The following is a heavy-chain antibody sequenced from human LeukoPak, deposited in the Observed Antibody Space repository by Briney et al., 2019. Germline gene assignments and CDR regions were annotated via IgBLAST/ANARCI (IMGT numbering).Heavy chain of an antibody. V-gene: IGHV3-23*01. Sequence: GGSLRLSCAASGLTFNIYAMNWVRQAPGKGLEWVAAISGSGVSTRDADSVKGRFTISRDNSKNTLYLQMSSLRAEDTAVYYCAKDHMSSPVTYGYSFDSWGQGTLVTVSS. CDR3: AKDHMSSPVTYGYSFDS. D-gene: IGHD5-18*01. J-gene: IGHJ4*02. CDR2: ISGSGVST. CDR1: GLTFNIYA.